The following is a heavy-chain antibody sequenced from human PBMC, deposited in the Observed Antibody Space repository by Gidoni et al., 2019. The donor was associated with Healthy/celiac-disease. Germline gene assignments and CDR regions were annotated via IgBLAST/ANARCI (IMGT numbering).Heavy chain of an antibody. CDR2: ISYDGSNK. J-gene: IGHJ5*02. D-gene: IGHD2-2*01. Sequence: QVQLVESGGGVVQPGGSLRLSCAASGFTFCSYAMHWVRQAPGKGLEWVAVISYDGSNKYYADSVKGRFTISRDNSKNTLDLQMNSLRAEDTAVYYCARDWGYQHSRRQGWFDPWGQGTLVTVSS. CDR1: GFTFCSYA. V-gene: IGHV3-30-3*01. CDR3: ARDWGYQHSRRQGWFDP.